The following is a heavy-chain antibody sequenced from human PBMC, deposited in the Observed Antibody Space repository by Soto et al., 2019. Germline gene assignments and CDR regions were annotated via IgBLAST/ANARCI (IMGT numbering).Heavy chain of an antibody. J-gene: IGHJ6*02. CDR3: ARGEWFLRGYGMDV. D-gene: IGHD3-3*01. Sequence: QVQLQESGPGLVKPSETLSLTCSVSGDSISTAYWSWIRQPPGKRLEYIGFIYNGGGPNYNPSLESRGTISPDTSKNQFSLKLSSVTAADTAVYYCARGEWFLRGYGMDVWGRGTTVTVS. CDR1: GDSISTAY. V-gene: IGHV4-59*01. CDR2: IYNGGGP.